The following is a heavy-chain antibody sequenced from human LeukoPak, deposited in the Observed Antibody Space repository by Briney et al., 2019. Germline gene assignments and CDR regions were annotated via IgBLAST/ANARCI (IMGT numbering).Heavy chain of an antibody. CDR2: ISGSGGST. CDR1: GFTFSSYA. D-gene: IGHD6-19*01. Sequence: GGSLRHSCAASGFTFSSYAMSWVRQAPGKGLEWVSAISGSGGSTYYADSVKGRFTISRDNSKNTLYLQMNSLRAEDTAVYYCAKAQYSSGWTGYWGQGTLVTVSS. CDR3: AKAQYSSGWTGY. J-gene: IGHJ4*02. V-gene: IGHV3-23*01.